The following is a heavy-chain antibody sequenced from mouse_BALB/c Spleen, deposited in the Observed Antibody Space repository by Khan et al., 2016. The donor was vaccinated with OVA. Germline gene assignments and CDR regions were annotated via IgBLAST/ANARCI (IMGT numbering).Heavy chain of an antibody. D-gene: IGHD2-14*01. CDR3: ARGGYGGCAY. J-gene: IGHJ3*01. V-gene: IGHV1-9*01. Sequence: QVQLQQSGGDLMKPGASVKISCKATGYTFSSYWIEWVKQRPGHGLEWIGQIFPGSVSTTYNEKFKGKATFTADTSSKTAYMQLSSLTSEESAVYYCARGGYGGCAYWGQGTLVTVSA. CDR1: GYTFSSYW. CDR2: IFPGSVST.